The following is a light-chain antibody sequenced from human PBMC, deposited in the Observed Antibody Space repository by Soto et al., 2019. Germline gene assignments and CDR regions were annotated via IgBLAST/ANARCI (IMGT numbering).Light chain of an antibody. CDR1: QSVRSTY. CDR2: GAS. Sequence: EIVLTQSPGILSLSPGERATLSCRASQSVRSTYLAWYRQKPGQAPRLLIHGASSRATGIPDRFSGSGSGTDFTLTISRLEPEDFAVYYCQYYSSSLSITFGQGTRLDIK. V-gene: IGKV3-20*01. J-gene: IGKJ5*01. CDR3: QYYSSSLSIT.